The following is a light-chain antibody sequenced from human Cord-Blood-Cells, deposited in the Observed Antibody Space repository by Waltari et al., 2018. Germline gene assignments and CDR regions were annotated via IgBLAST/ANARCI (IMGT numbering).Light chain of an antibody. CDR2: AAS. Sequence: DIQMTQSPSSLSASVGDRVTITCRASQSISSYLNWYQQKPGKAPQLLIYAASSLQSGVPSRFSGSGSGTDFSLTSSSLQPEDVATYYCQQSYSTPLTFGGGTKVEIK. V-gene: IGKV1-39*01. CDR3: QQSYSTPLT. CDR1: QSISSY. J-gene: IGKJ4*01.